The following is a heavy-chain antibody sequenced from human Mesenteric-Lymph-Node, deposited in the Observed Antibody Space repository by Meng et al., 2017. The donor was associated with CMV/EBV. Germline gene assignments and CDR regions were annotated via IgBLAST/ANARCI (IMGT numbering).Heavy chain of an antibody. CDR1: GGSFSGYY. J-gene: IGHJ4*02. CDR2: INHSGST. Sequence: SETLSLTCAVYGGSFSGYYWSWIRQPPGKGLEWIGEINHSGSTNYNPSLKSRVTISVDTSKNQFSLKLSSVTAADAAVYYCARGTVTGTLRTFDYWGQGTLVTVSS. V-gene: IGHV4-34*01. CDR3: ARGTVTGTLRTFDY. D-gene: IGHD1-20*01.